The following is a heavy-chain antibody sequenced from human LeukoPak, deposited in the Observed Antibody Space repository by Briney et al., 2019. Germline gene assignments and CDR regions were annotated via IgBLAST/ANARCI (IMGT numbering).Heavy chain of an antibody. D-gene: IGHD3-10*01. V-gene: IGHV3-23*01. CDR3: AKVGMVRGVIYYFDF. CDR1: GFTFSSSG. CDR2: VSGSGGST. J-gene: IGHJ4*02. Sequence: TGGSLRLSCAASGFTFSSSGMHWVRQAPGKGLEWVSSVSGSGGSTYYADSVKGRFTISRDDSKNMLFLQMNSLRAEDTALYYCAKVGMVRGVIYYFDFWGQGTLVTVSS.